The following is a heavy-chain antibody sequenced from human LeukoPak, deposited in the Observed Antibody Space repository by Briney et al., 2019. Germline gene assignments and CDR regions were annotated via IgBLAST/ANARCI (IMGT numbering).Heavy chain of an antibody. J-gene: IGHJ5*02. V-gene: IGHV3-7*01. Sequence: GGSLRLSCAASGFTFSNSWMSWVRQAPGKGLEWVATIKPDGSAQYYVDSVKGRFTISRGNGKNSLFLQINSLRAEDTAVYYCANGGTYSSGPWGQGTLVTVSS. CDR1: GFTFSNSW. CDR3: ANGGTYSSGP. D-gene: IGHD3-22*01. CDR2: IKPDGSAQ.